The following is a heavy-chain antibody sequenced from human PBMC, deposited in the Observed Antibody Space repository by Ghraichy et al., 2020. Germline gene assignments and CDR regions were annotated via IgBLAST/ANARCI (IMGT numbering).Heavy chain of an antibody. D-gene: IGHD3-10*01. CDR2: ISAYNGNT. Sequence: ASVKVSCKASGYTFTSYGISWVRQAPGQGLEWMGWISAYNGNTNYAQKLQGRVTMTTDTSTSTAYMELRSLRSDDTAVYYCARDGTDDYYGSGSYYNGGGSVNWFDPWGQGTLVTVSS. J-gene: IGHJ5*02. V-gene: IGHV1-18*01. CDR3: ARDGTDDYYGSGSYYNGGGSVNWFDP. CDR1: GYTFTSYG.